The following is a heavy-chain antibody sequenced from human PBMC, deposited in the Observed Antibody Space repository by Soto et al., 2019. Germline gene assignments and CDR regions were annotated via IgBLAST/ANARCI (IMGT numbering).Heavy chain of an antibody. V-gene: IGHV3-21*01. Sequence: GGSLRLSCAASRFTFSSYSMNWVRQAPGKGLEWVSSISSSSSYIYYADSVKGRFTISRDNAKNSLYLQMNSLRAEDTAVYYCASLNYYDSSGYSVLNYYYYGMDVWGQGTTVTVS. CDR1: RFTFSSYS. CDR2: ISSSSSYI. D-gene: IGHD3-22*01. CDR3: ASLNYYDSSGYSVLNYYYYGMDV. J-gene: IGHJ6*02.